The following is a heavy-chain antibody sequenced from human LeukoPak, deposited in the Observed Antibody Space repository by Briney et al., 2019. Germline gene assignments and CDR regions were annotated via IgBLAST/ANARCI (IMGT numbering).Heavy chain of an antibody. CDR1: GYSISSGYY. Sequence: SETLSLTCTVSGYSISSGYYWGWIRQPPGKGLEWIGNIYHSGNTYYNPSLKSRVTISVDTSKNQFSLKLSSVTAADTAVYYCAREGAYCGGDCYPSDYWGQGTLVTVSS. D-gene: IGHD2-21*02. CDR2: IYHSGNT. V-gene: IGHV4-38-2*02. J-gene: IGHJ4*02. CDR3: AREGAYCGGDCYPSDY.